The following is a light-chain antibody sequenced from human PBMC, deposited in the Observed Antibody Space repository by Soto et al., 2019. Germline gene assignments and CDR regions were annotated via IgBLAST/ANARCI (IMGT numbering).Light chain of an antibody. V-gene: IGKV3-11*01. CDR2: DAS. J-gene: IGKJ4*01. CDR3: QQRRAWGT. Sequence: EIVLTQSPATLSLSPGERATLSCRASQSVSSYLAWYQHKPGQAPRLLIYDASTRATGIPARFSGTGSGTDFTLTISRLEPEDFALYYCQQRRAWGTFGGGTKVEFK. CDR1: QSVSSY.